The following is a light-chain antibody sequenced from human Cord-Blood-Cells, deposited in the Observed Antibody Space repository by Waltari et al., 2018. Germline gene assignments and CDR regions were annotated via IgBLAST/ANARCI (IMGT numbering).Light chain of an antibody. CDR1: QSVSSSY. V-gene: IGKV3-20*01. Sequence: EIVLTHSPGTLSLSPGERATLSCGASQSVSSSYLAWYQQKPGQAPRLLIYGASSRATGIPDRFSGSGSGTDFTLTISRLEPEDFAVYYCQQYGSSPRTFGQGTKVEIK. CDR2: GAS. CDR3: QQYGSSPRT. J-gene: IGKJ1*01.